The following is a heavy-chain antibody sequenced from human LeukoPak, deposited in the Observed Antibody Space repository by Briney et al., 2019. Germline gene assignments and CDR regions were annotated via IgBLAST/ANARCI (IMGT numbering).Heavy chain of an antibody. CDR1: GFTSCGYW. Sequence: GGSLRLSCAASGFTSCGYWVSWVREAPGKGLEWVANIIQDGSEKYYVDSVKGRFTISRDNAKNSLYLQMNSLIAEDTAVYYCARTRRVAITATHPNYFDYWGQGTLVTVSS. CDR3: ARTRRVAITATHPNYFDY. D-gene: IGHD1-20*01. V-gene: IGHV3-7*01. CDR2: IIQDGSEK. J-gene: IGHJ4*02.